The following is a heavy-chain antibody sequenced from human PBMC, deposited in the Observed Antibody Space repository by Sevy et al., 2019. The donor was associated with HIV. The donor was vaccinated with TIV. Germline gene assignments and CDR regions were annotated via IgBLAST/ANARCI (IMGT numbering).Heavy chain of an antibody. D-gene: IGHD3-3*01. CDR2: MNPNSGNT. J-gene: IGHJ6*02. CDR3: TRVDRNYDFWSGPNYYYGMDV. CDR1: GYTFTSYD. Sequence: ASVKVSCKASGYTFTSYDINWVRQATGQGLEWMGWMNPNSGNTGYAQKFQGRVTMTRNTSISTAYMELSSLRSEDTAVYYCTRVDRNYDFWSGPNYYYGMDVWGQGTTVTVSS. V-gene: IGHV1-8*01.